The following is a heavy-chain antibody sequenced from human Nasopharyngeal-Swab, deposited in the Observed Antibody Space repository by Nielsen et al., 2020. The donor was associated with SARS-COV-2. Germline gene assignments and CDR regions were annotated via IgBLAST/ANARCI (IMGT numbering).Heavy chain of an antibody. CDR3: ARAGDIRYYYYGMDV. J-gene: IGHJ6*02. D-gene: IGHD2-21*01. V-gene: IGHV4-34*01. Sequence: WICQPPGKGLEWIGEINHSGSTNYNPSLKSRVTISVDTSKNQFSLKLSSVTAADTAVYYCARAGDIRYYYYGMDVWGQGTTVTVSS. CDR2: INHSGST.